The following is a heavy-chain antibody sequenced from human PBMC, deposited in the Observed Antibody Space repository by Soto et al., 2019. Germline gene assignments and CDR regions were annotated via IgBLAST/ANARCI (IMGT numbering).Heavy chain of an antibody. CDR2: VYYTGHT. CDR3: ARVMGDYSRPASLDFDF. J-gene: IGHJ4*02. CDR1: NFSISSGFY. V-gene: IGHV4-38-2*02. D-gene: IGHD4-4*01. Sequence: SETLSLTCSVSNFSISSGFYWGWIRQSPAKGLGWLATVYYTGHTYYNPSLKSRTTISVDTSENQFSLKVTSVTAADTGFYYCARVMGDYSRPASLDFDFGGPGMLVTGSS.